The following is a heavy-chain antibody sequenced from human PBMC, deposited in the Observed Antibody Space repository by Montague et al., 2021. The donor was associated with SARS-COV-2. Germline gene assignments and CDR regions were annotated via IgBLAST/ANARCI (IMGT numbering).Heavy chain of an antibody. Sequence: SETLSLTCSVSGVSISSGSYYWSWVRQPPGKGLEWIGYIYHTGSTNYNPSLKGRVTLSIDTSKNQFSLNLTSVTAADTAVHYCVREKDSVAASGFEWGQGTTVTV. CDR2: IYHTGST. V-gene: IGHV4-61*01. CDR1: GVSISSGSYY. CDR3: VREKDSVAASGFE. J-gene: IGHJ3*01. D-gene: IGHD3-22*01.